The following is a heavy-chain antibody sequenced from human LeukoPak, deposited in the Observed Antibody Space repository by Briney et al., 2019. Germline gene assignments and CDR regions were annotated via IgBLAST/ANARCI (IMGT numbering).Heavy chain of an antibody. D-gene: IGHD6-13*01. CDR2: IYYSGGT. J-gene: IGHJ4*02. CDR1: GASINSYY. CDR3: ARGPAYSSSWYEMANFDY. V-gene: IGHV4-59*01. Sequence: SGTLSLTCTVSGASINSYYWVWIRQPPGKGLEWIGYIYYSGGTNYNPSLKSRVTMSVDTSKNQFSLTLSSVTAADTAIYYCARGPAYSSSWYEMANFDYWGQGTLVTVSS.